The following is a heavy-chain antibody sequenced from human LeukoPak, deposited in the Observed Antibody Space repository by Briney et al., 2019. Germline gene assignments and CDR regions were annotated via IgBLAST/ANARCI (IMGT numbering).Heavy chain of an antibody. Sequence: ASVKVSCKASGYTFTTYDINWVRQATGQGLEWMGWMNPNSGNMGYAQKFQGRVTMTRNTSISTAYMELSSMTSEDTAVYYCARETTVVPYYFDYRGQGTLVTVSS. CDR1: GYTFTTYD. D-gene: IGHD4-23*01. V-gene: IGHV1-8*01. CDR3: ARETTVVPYYFDY. CDR2: MNPNSGNM. J-gene: IGHJ4*02.